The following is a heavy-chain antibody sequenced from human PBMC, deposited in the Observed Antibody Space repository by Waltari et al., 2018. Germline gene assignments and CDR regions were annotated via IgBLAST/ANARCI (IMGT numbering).Heavy chain of an antibody. CDR1: GGTFGRYS. V-gene: IGHV1-69*10. CDR3: ARSASLVGASRWFDF. CDR2: IIPVLGVV. Sequence: QVQLVQSGAEVRKPGSSVKVSCQASGGTFGRYSVTWVRQAPGQGLESRGGIIPVLGVVKSVQKFQGKVTITADKSTNTAYMELTSLKSDDTAVYFCARSASLVGASRWFDFWGQGTLVTVSS. D-gene: IGHD1-26*01. J-gene: IGHJ5*01.